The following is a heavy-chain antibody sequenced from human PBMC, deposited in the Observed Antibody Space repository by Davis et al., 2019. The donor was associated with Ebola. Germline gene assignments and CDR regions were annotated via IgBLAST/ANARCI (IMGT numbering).Heavy chain of an antibody. D-gene: IGHD2-2*01. V-gene: IGHV5-51*01. CDR2: MSPGDPAT. CDR3: ARRYAAATDF. Sequence: GESLKISCKASGFTFTNYWIGWVRQMPGKGLEWMGIMSPGDPATRYSPSFQGQVTISVDESISTAYLQWNSLKASDTAMYYCARRYAAATDFWGQGTLVTVSS. CDR1: GFTFTNYW. J-gene: IGHJ4*02.